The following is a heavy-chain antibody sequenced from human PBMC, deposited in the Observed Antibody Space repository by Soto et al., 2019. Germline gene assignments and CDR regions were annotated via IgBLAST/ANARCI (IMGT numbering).Heavy chain of an antibody. D-gene: IGHD6-19*01. J-gene: IGHJ4*02. CDR1: GFTFSGSD. CDR2: IRSKAYSYAT. Sequence: EVQLVESGGGLVQPGGSLKLSCATSGFTFSGSDIHWVRQASGKGLEWVGRIRSKAYSYATVYAASVKGRFTISRDDSKNMAYLQMNRLRTEDTAVYYWSKQHLGIPGASAIDYWGQGSLVTVSS. CDR3: SKQHLGIPGASAIDY. V-gene: IGHV3-73*02.